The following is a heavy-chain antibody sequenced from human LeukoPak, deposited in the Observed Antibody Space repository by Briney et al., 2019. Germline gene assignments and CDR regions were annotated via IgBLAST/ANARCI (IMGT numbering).Heavy chain of an antibody. CDR2: INPNSGGT. CDR1: GYTFTGYY. CDR3: ARDVILLWFGEPD. J-gene: IGHJ4*02. D-gene: IGHD3-10*01. Sequence: ASVKVSCKASGYTFTGYYMHWVRQAPGQGLEWMGWINPNSGGTNYAQKFQGRVTMTRDTFISTAYMELSRLRSDDTAVYYCARDVILLWFGEPDWGQGTLVTVSS. V-gene: IGHV1-2*02.